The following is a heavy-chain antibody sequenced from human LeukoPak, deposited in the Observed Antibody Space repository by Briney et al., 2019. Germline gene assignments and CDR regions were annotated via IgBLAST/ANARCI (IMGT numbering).Heavy chain of an antibody. V-gene: IGHV3-23*01. CDR1: GFTFSSYA. Sequence: PGGSLRLSCAASGFTFSSYAMSWVRQAPGKGLEWVSAISGSGGSTYYADSVKGRFTISRDNSKNTLYLQMNSLRAEDTAVYYCATCGYSYGRFGYWGQGTLVTVSS. D-gene: IGHD5-18*01. CDR2: ISGSGGST. CDR3: ATCGYSYGRFGY. J-gene: IGHJ4*02.